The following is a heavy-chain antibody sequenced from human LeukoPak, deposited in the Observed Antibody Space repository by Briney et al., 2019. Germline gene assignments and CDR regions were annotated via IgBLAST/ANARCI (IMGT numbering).Heavy chain of an antibody. D-gene: IGHD3-16*01. CDR3: ARSHYSDGYVLDY. CDR1: GFTFTNYD. J-gene: IGHJ4*02. CDR2: ICTTGDT. Sequence: GGCLRLSCAASGFTFTNYDIHWVRQATGKGLEWVAAICTTGDTHYIASVKGRFILSREDGKNSVNLHMNSLRAGDTAVYYCARSHYSDGYVLDYWGQGTLVTVSS. V-gene: IGHV3-13*04.